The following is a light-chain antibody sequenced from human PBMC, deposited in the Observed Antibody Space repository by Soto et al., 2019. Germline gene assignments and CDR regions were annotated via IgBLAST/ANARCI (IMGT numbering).Light chain of an antibody. CDR1: QGISQS. V-gene: IGKV3-20*01. CDR2: DAS. Sequence: EVVLTQSPGTLSLSPGERATLSCRASQGISQSLAWYQQRPGQSPRLLIYDASRRATGIPDRFTGSGFGTDFTLTISRLAPEDLAVYYCQQYGGSPRTFGQGTKVDIK. CDR3: QQYGGSPRT. J-gene: IGKJ1*01.